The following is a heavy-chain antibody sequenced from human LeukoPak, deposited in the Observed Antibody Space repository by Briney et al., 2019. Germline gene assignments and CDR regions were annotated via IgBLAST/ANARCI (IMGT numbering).Heavy chain of an antibody. CDR2: IYYSGST. Sequence: SETLFLTCTVSGGSISSYYWHWIRPPPGKGLEWIGYIYYSGSTNYNPSLKSRVTISVDTSKNQFSLKLSSVTAADTAVYYCTRQPRVSRAHRQYFFDHGGQGTLVTVS. CDR1: GGSISSYY. CDR3: TRQPRVSRAHRQYFFDH. D-gene: IGHD2-8*01. J-gene: IGHJ4*02. V-gene: IGHV4-59*08.